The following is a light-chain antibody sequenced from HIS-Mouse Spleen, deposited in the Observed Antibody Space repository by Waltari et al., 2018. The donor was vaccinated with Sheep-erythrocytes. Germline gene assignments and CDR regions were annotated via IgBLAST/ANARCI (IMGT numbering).Light chain of an antibody. CDR2: DFS. J-gene: IGLJ1*01. CDR1: SSDVGGYNY. V-gene: IGLV2-11*01. Sequence: QSALTQPRSVSGSPGQSVTISCTGTSSDVGGYNYVSWYQQHPGKAPKLMIYDFSKRPSGVPDRCSRSKSGNTASLTISGLQAEDEADYYCCSYAGSYNHVFATGTKVTVL. CDR3: CSYAGSYNHV.